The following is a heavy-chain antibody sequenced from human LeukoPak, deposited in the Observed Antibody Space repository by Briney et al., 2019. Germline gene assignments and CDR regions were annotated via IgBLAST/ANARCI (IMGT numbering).Heavy chain of an antibody. CDR3: ARLDSSGYSPIFDY. Sequence: SETLSLTRTVSGGSISSGDYYWSWIRQPPGKGLEWIGYIYYSGGTYYNPSLKSRVTISVDTSKNQFSLKLSSVTAADTAVYYCARLDSSGYSPIFDYWGQGTLVTVSS. J-gene: IGHJ4*02. D-gene: IGHD3-22*01. CDR1: GGSISSGDYY. CDR2: IYYSGGT. V-gene: IGHV4-30-4*01.